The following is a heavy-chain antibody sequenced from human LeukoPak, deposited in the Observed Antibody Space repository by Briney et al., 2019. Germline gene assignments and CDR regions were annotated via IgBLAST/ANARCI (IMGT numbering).Heavy chain of an antibody. V-gene: IGHV4-34*01. CDR2: INHSGSI. D-gene: IGHD6-13*01. CDR1: GGSFSGRY. CDR3: ARGLRIAAAGRGWFDP. J-gene: IGHJ5*02. Sequence: PSETVSPAWPVYGGSFSGRYWRWIRQPQRKGLEWNGEINHSGSINYNPSLKSRVTISVDTSKNQFSLKLSSVTAADTAVYYCARGLRIAAAGRGWFDPWGQGTLVTVSS.